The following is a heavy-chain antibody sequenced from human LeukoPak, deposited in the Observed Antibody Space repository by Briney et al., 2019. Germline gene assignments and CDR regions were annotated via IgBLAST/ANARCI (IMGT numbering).Heavy chain of an antibody. Sequence: ASVKVSCKDSGGTFSSYAISWVRQAPGQELEWMGGIIPIFGTANYAQKFQGRVTITADESTSTAYMELSSLRSEDTAVYYCARSERIFGVVHYWGQGTLVTVSS. V-gene: IGHV1-69*13. CDR2: IIPIFGTA. D-gene: IGHD3-3*01. J-gene: IGHJ4*02. CDR3: ARSERIFGVVHY. CDR1: GGTFSSYA.